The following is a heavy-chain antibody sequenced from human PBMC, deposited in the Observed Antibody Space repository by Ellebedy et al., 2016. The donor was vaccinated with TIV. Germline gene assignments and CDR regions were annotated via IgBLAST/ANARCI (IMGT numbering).Heavy chain of an antibody. CDR1: GFTFSSYA. V-gene: IGHV3-23*01. J-gene: IGHJ4*02. CDR3: ARTPYSSSLYYFDY. CDR2: ISGSGGST. D-gene: IGHD6-13*01. Sequence: GESLKISCAASGFTFSSYAMSWVRQAPGKGLEWVSGISGSGGSTYYADSVKGRFTISRDNSKNTLYVQMNSLRAEDTAVYYCARTPYSSSLYYFDYWGQGTLVTVSS.